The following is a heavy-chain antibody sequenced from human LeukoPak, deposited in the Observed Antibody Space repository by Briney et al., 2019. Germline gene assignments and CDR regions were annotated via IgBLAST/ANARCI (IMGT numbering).Heavy chain of an antibody. CDR1: GYTFTGNY. Sequence: ASVKVSCKASGYTFTGNYMHWVRQDPGQGLEWMGWINPNCGGTNYAQKCQGRVTMTRDTSISTAYMELSRLRSDDTAVYYCAREVPNYDILTGYYHDAFDIWGQGTMVTVSS. CDR3: AREVPNYDILTGYYHDAFDI. D-gene: IGHD3-9*01. V-gene: IGHV1-2*02. CDR2: INPNCGGT. J-gene: IGHJ3*02.